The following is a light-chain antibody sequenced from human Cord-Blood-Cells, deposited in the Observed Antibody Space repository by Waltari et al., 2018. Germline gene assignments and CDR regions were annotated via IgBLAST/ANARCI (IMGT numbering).Light chain of an antibody. V-gene: IGKV2-28*01. J-gene: IGKJ3*01. CDR3: MQALQTPLT. CDR2: LGS. Sequence: DIVMTQSPLSLPVTSGEPASFSCRSSQSLLHSNGYNYLDWYLQKPGQSPQLLIYLGSNRASGVPDRFSGSGSGTDFTLKISRVEAEDVGVYYCMQALQTPLTFGPGTKVDIK. CDR1: QSLLHSNGYNY.